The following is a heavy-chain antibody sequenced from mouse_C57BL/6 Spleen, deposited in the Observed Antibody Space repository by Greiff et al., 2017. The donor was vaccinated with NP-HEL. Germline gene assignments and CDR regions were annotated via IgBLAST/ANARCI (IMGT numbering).Heavy chain of an antibody. CDR2: IYPGSGST. CDR1: GYTFTSYW. V-gene: IGHV1-55*01. J-gene: IGHJ4*01. D-gene: IGHD2-1*01. CDR3: TRIDGNTSYAMDY. Sequence: QVHVKQPGAELVKPGASVKMSCKASGYTFTSYWITWVKQRPGQGLEWIGDIYPGSGSTNYNEKFKSKATLTVDTSSSTAYMQLSSLTSEDSAVYYCTRIDGNTSYAMDYWGQGTSVTVSS.